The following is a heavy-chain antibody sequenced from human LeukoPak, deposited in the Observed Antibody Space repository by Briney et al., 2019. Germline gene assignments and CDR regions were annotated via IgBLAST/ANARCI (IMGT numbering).Heavy chain of an antibody. D-gene: IGHD3-10*01. CDR1: GFTFSSYW. CDR3: ARGLTMVRGVLRWFDP. J-gene: IGHJ5*02. V-gene: IGHV3-7*03. Sequence: GGSLRLSCAASGFTFSSYWMTWVRKAPGKGLEWVANINQDGSEKYYMDSVKGRFTISRDNAKNSLYVQMNSLRAEDTAVYYCARGLTMVRGVLRWFDPWGQGTLVTVSS. CDR2: INQDGSEK.